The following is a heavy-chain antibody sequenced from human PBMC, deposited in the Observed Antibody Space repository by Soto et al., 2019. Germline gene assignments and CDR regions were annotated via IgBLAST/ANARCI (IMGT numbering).Heavy chain of an antibody. CDR1: GYTFTSYA. CDR2: INAGNGNT. CDR3: ARSRYYYDSSGYYPFDY. V-gene: IGHV1-3*01. D-gene: IGHD3-22*01. J-gene: IGHJ4*02. Sequence: QVQLVQSGAEVKKPGASVKVSCKASGYTFTSYAMHWVRQAPGQRLEWMGWINAGNGNTKYSQKFQGRVTITRDTSARTAYMELSSLRSEDTAVYYYARSRYYYDSSGYYPFDYWGQGTLVTVSS.